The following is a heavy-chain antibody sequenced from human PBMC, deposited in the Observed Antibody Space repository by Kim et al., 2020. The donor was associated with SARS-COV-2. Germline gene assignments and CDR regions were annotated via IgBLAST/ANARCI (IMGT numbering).Heavy chain of an antibody. V-gene: IGHV3-15*01. Sequence: GGSLRLSCAASGFTFSNAWMSWVRQAPGKGLEWVGRIKSKTDGGTTDYAAPVKGRFTISRDDSKNTLYLQMNSLKTEDTAVYYCTTVTGSHRATLRYFDWLLSSRPFDYWGQGTLVTVSS. J-gene: IGHJ4*02. CDR1: GFTFSNAW. CDR2: IKSKTDGGTT. D-gene: IGHD3-9*01. CDR3: TTVTGSHRATLRYFDWLLSSRPFDY.